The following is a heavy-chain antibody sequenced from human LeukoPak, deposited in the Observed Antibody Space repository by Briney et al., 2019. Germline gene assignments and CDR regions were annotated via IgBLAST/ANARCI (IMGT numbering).Heavy chain of an antibody. D-gene: IGHD3-10*01. CDR3: ARTRYYYNSRSYGAPYYFDY. CDR2: VSYSGGT. Sequence: SETLSLTCSVSGGSSSSSTYYWGWIRQPPGKGLEWIGSVSYSGGTYYNPSLKSRVTISLDTSKNQFSLKLSSVTAADTAVYYCARTRYYYNSRSYGAPYYFDYWGQGTLVTVSS. V-gene: IGHV4-39*01. J-gene: IGHJ4*02. CDR1: GGSSSSSTYY.